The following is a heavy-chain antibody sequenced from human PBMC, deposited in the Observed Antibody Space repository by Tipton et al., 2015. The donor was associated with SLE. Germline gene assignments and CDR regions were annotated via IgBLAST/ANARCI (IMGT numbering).Heavy chain of an antibody. J-gene: IGHJ4*02. D-gene: IGHD4-11*01. CDR2: VYYTGST. V-gene: IGHV4-39*07. CDR1: GGSISGSFYY. CDR3: ARQRLQPGGDYFDY. Sequence: TLSLTSTVSGGSISGSFYYWGWIRQPPGKGLEWIVSVYYTGSTYNNPSLKSRVSVSVDTSKTQFSLKLSSVTAADTAVYYCARQRLQPGGDYFDYWGQGTLVTVSS.